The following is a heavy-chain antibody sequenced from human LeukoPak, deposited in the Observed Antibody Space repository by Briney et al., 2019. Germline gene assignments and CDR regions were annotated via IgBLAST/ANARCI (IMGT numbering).Heavy chain of an antibody. D-gene: IGHD3-16*02. V-gene: IGHV3-21*01. CDR2: ISSSDTYI. J-gene: IGHJ4*02. Sequence: GGSLRLSCAASGFTFSSYSMNWVRQAPGKGLEWVSSISSSDTYIYHADSVKGRFTISRDNSKNTLYLQMNSLRAEDTAVYYCARVYASRLSGPYDYVWGSYRTPFDYWGQGTLVTVSS. CDR1: GFTFSSYS. CDR3: ARVYASRLSGPYDYVWGSYRTPFDY.